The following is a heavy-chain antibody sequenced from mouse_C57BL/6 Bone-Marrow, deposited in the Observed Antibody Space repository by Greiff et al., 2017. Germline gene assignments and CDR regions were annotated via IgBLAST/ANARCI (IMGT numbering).Heavy chain of an antibody. J-gene: IGHJ3*01. CDR3: ARPAYYSKWTWFAY. V-gene: IGHV1-82*01. Sequence: VMLVESGPELVKPGASVKISCKASGYAFSSSWMNWVKQRPGKGLEWIGRIYPGDGDTNYNGKFKGKATLTADKSSSTAYMQLSSLTSEDSAVYFCARPAYYSKWTWFAYWGQGTLVTVSA. CDR1: GYAFSSSW. D-gene: IGHD2-5*01. CDR2: IYPGDGDT.